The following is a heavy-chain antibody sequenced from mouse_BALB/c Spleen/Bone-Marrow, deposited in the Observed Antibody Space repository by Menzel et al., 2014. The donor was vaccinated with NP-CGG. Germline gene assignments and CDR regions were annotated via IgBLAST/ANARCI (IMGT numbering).Heavy chain of an antibody. CDR1: GFTFSSYG. Sequence: EVMLVESGGGLVQPGGSLKLSCAASGFTFSSYGVSWVRQTPDKRLELVATINSNGGRTYYPDSVKGRFTISRDNAKNTLYLQMSSLKSEDTAMYYCARDSLLRSLYAMDYWGQGTSVTVSS. CDR3: ARDSLLRSLYAMDY. V-gene: IGHV5-6-3*01. CDR2: INSNGGRT. D-gene: IGHD1-2*01. J-gene: IGHJ4*01.